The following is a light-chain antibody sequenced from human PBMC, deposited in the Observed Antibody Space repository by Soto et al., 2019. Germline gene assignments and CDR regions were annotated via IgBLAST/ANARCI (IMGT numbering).Light chain of an antibody. Sequence: EIVLTQSPGTLSLSPGERATLSCRASHSVSSSYLAWYQQKPGQAPRLLIYGASSRATGIPERFSGSGSGTDFTLTISRLEPEDFAVYYCQQYGRLPPYTFGQGTKLEIK. CDR2: GAS. V-gene: IGKV3-20*01. CDR3: QQYGRLPPYT. CDR1: HSVSSSY. J-gene: IGKJ2*01.